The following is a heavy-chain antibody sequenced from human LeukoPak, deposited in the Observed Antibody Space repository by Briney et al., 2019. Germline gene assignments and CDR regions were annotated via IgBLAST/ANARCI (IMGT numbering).Heavy chain of an antibody. CDR2: ISYDGSNK. V-gene: IGHV3-30*18. CDR1: GFTFSSYG. CDR3: AKTFNYYDSSEAFDY. D-gene: IGHD3-22*01. J-gene: IGHJ4*02. Sequence: GGSLRLSCAASGFTFSSYGMHWVRQAPGKGLEWVAVISYDGSNKYYADSVKGRFTISRDNSKNTLYLQMNSLRAEDTAVYYCAKTFNYYDSSEAFDYWGQGTLVTVSS.